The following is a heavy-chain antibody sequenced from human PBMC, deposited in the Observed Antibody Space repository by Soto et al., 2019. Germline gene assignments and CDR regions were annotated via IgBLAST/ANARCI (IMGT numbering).Heavy chain of an antibody. V-gene: IGHV1-46*03. J-gene: IGHJ4*02. CDR2: INPSGGST. Sequence: ASVKVCCEASGYSLTSYYMHWVRQATGQGLEWMGIINPSGGSTSYAQKFQGRVAMTRDTSTSTVYMELSSLRSEDTAVYYCARVHCSGGSCYSIDYWGQGTLVTVSS. D-gene: IGHD2-15*01. CDR3: ARVHCSGGSCYSIDY. CDR1: GYSLTSYY.